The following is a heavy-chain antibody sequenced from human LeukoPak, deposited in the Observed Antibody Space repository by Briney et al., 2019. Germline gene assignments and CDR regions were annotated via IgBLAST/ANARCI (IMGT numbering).Heavy chain of an antibody. Sequence: GGTLRLSCAASGFTFSSYGLSWVRQAPGKGLEWVANIKQDGSEKYYVDSVKGRFTISRDNAKNSLYLQMNSLRAEDTAVYYCARDAYYYDSSGYYGYWGQGTLVTVSS. CDR2: IKQDGSEK. V-gene: IGHV3-7*01. CDR3: ARDAYYYDSSGYYGY. D-gene: IGHD3-22*01. J-gene: IGHJ4*02. CDR1: GFTFSSYG.